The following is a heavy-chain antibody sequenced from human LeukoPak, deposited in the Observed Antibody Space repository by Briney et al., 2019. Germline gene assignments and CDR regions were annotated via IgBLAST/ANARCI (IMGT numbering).Heavy chain of an antibody. D-gene: IGHD1-7*01. V-gene: IGHV3-74*01. J-gene: IGHJ4*02. CDR1: GLPFGNYW. Sequence: GGSVRLFCAASGLPFGNYWLHWVRQAPGKGLEWISRINTDGSSDRYADSVTGRFTISRDNAKNTLYLQMNSLRVEDTAVYDCVRGVTETTGGDYWGQGTLVTVSS. CDR2: INTDGSSD. CDR3: VRGVTETTGGDY.